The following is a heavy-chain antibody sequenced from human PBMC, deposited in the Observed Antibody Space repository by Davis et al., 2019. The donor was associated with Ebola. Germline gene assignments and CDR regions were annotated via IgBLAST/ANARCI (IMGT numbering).Heavy chain of an antibody. J-gene: IGHJ3*02. CDR1: AYTFTSYY. D-gene: IGHD5-12*01. Sequence: AASVMVSCKASAYTFTSYYMHWVRQAPGQGLEWMGIINPSGGSTRYAQKFQGRVTMTRDTSTTTVYMDLSSLRSEDTALYYCTTPGGQDSGYDVFDIWGQGTMVTVSS. CDR2: INPSGGST. CDR3: TTPGGQDSGYDVFDI. V-gene: IGHV1-46*03.